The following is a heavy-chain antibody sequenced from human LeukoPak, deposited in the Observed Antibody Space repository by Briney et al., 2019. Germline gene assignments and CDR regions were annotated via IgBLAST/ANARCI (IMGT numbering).Heavy chain of an antibody. CDR2: IIPIFGTA. Sequence: SVKVSCKASGGTFSSYAISWVRQAPGRGLEWVGGIIPIFGTANYAQKFQGRVTITTDESPSTAYLELSSLSAEDTAVYYCASDNGRHSSSYLDYWGQGTLVSVS. J-gene: IGHJ4*02. CDR3: ASDNGRHSSSYLDY. CDR1: GGTFSSYA. V-gene: IGHV1-69*05. D-gene: IGHD6-6*01.